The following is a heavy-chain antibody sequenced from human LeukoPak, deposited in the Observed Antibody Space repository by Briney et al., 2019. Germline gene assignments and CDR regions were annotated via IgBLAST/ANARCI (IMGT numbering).Heavy chain of an antibody. CDR2: ITLYSDTT. CDR3: ARGFGYDFADY. Sequence: SQTLSLTCSVSGGSISSGDHYWTWIRQPPGGGLEWMGFITLYSDTTSYNPSLKSRLMVSIDTSKNQFSLTLTSVTAADTAVYFCARGFGYDFADYWGQGILVTVSS. J-gene: IGHJ4*02. D-gene: IGHD2-2*01. CDR1: GGSISSGDHY. V-gene: IGHV4-30-4*01.